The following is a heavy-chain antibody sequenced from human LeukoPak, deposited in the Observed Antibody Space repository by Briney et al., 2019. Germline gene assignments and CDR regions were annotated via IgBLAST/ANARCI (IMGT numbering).Heavy chain of an antibody. CDR1: GFTFNNYN. J-gene: IGHJ4*02. CDR3: ARDPPQRHIAAFVEPIDDY. V-gene: IGHV3-21*01. CDR2: ITSSGTYI. D-gene: IGHD6-13*01. Sequence: PGGSLRLSCAASGFTFNNYNMNWVRQAPGKALEWVSSITSSGTYIFYADSVKGRFTISRDNAKNSLYLQMNSLRAEDTAVYYCARDPPQRHIAAFVEPIDDYWGQGTLVTVSS.